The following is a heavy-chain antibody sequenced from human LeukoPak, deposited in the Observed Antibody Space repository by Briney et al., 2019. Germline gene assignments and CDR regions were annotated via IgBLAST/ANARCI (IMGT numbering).Heavy chain of an antibody. CDR2: INPSGGST. CDR1: GYTFTSYY. V-gene: IGHV1-46*01. J-gene: IGHJ4*02. Sequence: ASVKVSCKASGYTFTSYYMHWVRQAPGQGLEWMGIINPSGGSTSYAQKFQGRVTMTRDTSTSTVCMELSSLRSEDTAVYYCARVGGSGYYRYYFDYWGQGTLVTVSS. D-gene: IGHD3-22*01. CDR3: ARVGGSGYYRYYFDY.